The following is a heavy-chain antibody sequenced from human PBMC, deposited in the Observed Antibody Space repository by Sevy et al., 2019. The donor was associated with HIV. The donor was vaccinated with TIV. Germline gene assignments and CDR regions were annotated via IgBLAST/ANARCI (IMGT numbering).Heavy chain of an antibody. CDR2: ISSSSSTI. V-gene: IGHV3-48*01. J-gene: IGHJ3*02. Sequence: GGSLRLSCAASGFTFSSYSMNWVHQAPGKGLEWVSYISSSSSTIYYADSVKGRFTISRDNAKNSLYLQMNSLRAEDTAVYYCARDLLLWQKAFDIWGQGTMVTVSS. D-gene: IGHD2-21*01. CDR3: ARDLLLWQKAFDI. CDR1: GFTFSSYS.